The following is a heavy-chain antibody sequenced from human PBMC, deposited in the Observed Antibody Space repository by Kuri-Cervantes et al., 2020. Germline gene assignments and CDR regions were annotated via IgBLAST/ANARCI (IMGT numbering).Heavy chain of an antibody. CDR2: INHSGST. CDR1: GGSFSGYY. Sequence: SETLSLTCAVYGGSFSGYYWSWIRQPPGKGLEWIGEINHSGSTNYNPSLKSRVTISVDTSKNQFSLKLSSVTAADTAVYYCARHVPGRNSRRWFDFWGQGTRVTVSS. V-gene: IGHV4-34*01. CDR3: ARHVPGRNSRRWFDF. J-gene: IGHJ5*01. D-gene: IGHD2/OR15-2a*01.